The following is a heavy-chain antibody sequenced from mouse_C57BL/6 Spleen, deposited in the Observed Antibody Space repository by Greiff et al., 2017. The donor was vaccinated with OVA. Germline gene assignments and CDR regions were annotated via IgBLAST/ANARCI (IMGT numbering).Heavy chain of an antibody. CDR1: GFTFSDYG. D-gene: IGHD2-3*01. CDR3: ARHDGYCGYVDV. V-gene: IGHV5-15*01. CDR2: ISNLAYSI. J-gene: IGHJ1*03. Sequence: DVMLVESGGGLVPPGGSLKLSCAASGFTFSDYGMAWVRQAPRKGPEWVAFISNLAYSIYYADTVTGRFTISRENAKNTLYLEMSSLRSEDTAMYYCARHDGYCGYVDVWGTGTTVTVSS.